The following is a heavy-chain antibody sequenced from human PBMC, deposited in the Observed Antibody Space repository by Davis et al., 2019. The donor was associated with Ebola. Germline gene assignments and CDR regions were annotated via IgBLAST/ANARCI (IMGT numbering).Heavy chain of an antibody. V-gene: IGHV3-7*01. J-gene: IGHJ5*02. CDR1: GFTFSSYW. D-gene: IGHD4-17*01. Sequence: GGSLRLSCAASGFTFSSYWMSWVRQAPAKGLEWVANIKQGGSEKYYVDSVKGRFTISRDNAKNSLYLQMNSLRAEDTAVYYCARVPYGDYEAAWFDPWGQGTLVTVSS. CDR2: IKQGGSEK. CDR3: ARVPYGDYEAAWFDP.